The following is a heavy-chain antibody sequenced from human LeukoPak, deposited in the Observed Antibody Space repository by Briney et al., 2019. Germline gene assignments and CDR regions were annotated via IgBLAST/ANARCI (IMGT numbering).Heavy chain of an antibody. Sequence: PSETLSLTCAVYGGSFSGYYWSWIRQPPGKGLEWIGEINHSGSTNYNPSLKSRVTISVDTSKNQFSLKLSSVTAADTAVYYCARNNYDSSEDFDYWGQGTLVTVSS. CDR3: ARNNYDSSEDFDY. D-gene: IGHD3-22*01. V-gene: IGHV4-34*01. CDR1: GGSFSGYY. CDR2: INHSGST. J-gene: IGHJ4*02.